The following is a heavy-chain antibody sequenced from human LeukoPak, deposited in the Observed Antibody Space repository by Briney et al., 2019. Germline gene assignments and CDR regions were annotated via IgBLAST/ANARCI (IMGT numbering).Heavy chain of an antibody. CDR1: GGSISSYY. Sequence: SETLSLTCTVSGGSISSYYWSWIRQPPGKGLEWIGYIYYSGSTNYNPSLKSRVTISVGTSKNQFSLKLSSVTAADTAVYYCARGDDFWSGYWGLDYWGQGTLVTVSS. D-gene: IGHD3-3*01. CDR2: IYYSGST. CDR3: ARGDDFWSGYWGLDY. V-gene: IGHV4-59*01. J-gene: IGHJ4*02.